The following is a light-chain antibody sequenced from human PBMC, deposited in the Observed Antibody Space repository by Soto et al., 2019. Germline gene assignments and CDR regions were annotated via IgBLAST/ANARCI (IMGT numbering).Light chain of an antibody. CDR2: GAS. V-gene: IGKV3-15*01. CDR3: QQYNNWPPWT. Sequence: EIVMTPSPATLSVSLVERATLSCRASQSVSSNLAWYQQKPGQAPRLLIYGASTRATGIPARFSGSGSGTEFTLTISSLQSEDFAVYYCQQYNNWPPWTFGQGTKVDIK. CDR1: QSVSSN. J-gene: IGKJ1*01.